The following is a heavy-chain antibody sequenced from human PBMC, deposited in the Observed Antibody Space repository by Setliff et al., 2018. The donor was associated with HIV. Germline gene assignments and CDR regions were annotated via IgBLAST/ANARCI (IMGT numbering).Heavy chain of an antibody. Sequence: GESLRLSCAASGFTFSAYGMHWVRKAPGKGLEWVAFIRYDGSNKYYADSAKGRFTISRDNSKNTLYLQMNSLRAEDTAVYYCGKVKGIEAAGSSAFDIWGQGTMVTVSS. J-gene: IGHJ3*02. V-gene: IGHV3-30*02. CDR1: GFTFSAYG. CDR2: IRYDGSNK. D-gene: IGHD6-13*01. CDR3: GKVKGIEAAGSSAFDI.